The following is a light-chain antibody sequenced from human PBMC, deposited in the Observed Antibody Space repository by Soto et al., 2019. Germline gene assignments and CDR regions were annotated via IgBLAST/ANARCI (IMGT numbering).Light chain of an antibody. CDR1: QSISSN. V-gene: IGKV3-15*01. CDR3: QQYNDWPRT. J-gene: IGKJ1*01. CDR2: AAS. Sequence: EIVVTQFPDTLSVSPGERATLSCRASQSISSNLVWYQQAPGQAPRLLIYAASARAPGIPGRFSGSGSGREFTLTISSLQSEDFAVYFCQQYNDWPRTFGQGTKVEIK.